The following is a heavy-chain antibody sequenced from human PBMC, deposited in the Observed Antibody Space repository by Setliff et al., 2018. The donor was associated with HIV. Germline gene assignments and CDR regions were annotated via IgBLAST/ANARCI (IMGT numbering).Heavy chain of an antibody. Sequence: SETLSLTCAVSGGSMSNYYWSWVRQPPGKGLEWMGDIFHTGSSTYNPSLQSRVTISVDTSKNQFSLMLGSMTAADTAVYYCARERLSRLGFDYWGQGTLVTVSS. CDR1: GGSMSNYY. D-gene: IGHD1-1*01. J-gene: IGHJ4*02. V-gene: IGHV4-59*12. CDR2: IFHTGSS. CDR3: ARERLSRLGFDY.